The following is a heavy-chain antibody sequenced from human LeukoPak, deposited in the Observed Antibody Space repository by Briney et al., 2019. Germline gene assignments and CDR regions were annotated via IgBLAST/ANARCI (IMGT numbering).Heavy chain of an antibody. V-gene: IGHV4-59*08. D-gene: IGHD6-13*01. CDR3: AGWTQQLDL. CDR2: IYYSGST. CDR1: GGSISSYY. J-gene: IGHJ2*01. Sequence: SETLSLTCTVSGGSISSYYWSWIRQPPGKGLEWIGYIYYSGSTNYNPSLKSRVTISVDTSKNQFSLKLSSVTAADTAVYYCAGWTQQLDLWGRGTLVTVSS.